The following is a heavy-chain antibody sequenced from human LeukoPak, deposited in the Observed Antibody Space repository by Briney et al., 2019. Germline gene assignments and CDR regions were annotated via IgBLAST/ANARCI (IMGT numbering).Heavy chain of an antibody. Sequence: SETLSLTCAVYGVSFSGYYWSWLRQPPGKGLEWIWEINHSGSTNYNPSLKSRVTISEDTSKNQFSMKLSSVTAADTAVYYCARDPWQWLVLGAFDIWGQGTMVTVSS. D-gene: IGHD6-19*01. CDR3: ARDPWQWLVLGAFDI. J-gene: IGHJ3*02. CDR1: GVSFSGYY. CDR2: INHSGST. V-gene: IGHV4-34*01.